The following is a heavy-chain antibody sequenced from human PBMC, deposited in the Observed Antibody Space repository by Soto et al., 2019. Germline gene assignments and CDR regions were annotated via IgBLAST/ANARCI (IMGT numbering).Heavy chain of an antibody. J-gene: IGHJ4*02. CDR3: AKDSNKYSSSLRGRYFDY. V-gene: IGHV3-23*01. CDR2: ISGGGSNT. Sequence: EMQLLESGGGLVQRGGSLRLSCAASGFPFSSYVMSWVRQAPGKGLEWVSGISGGGSNTFYADSVKGRFTISRDNSKNTLLLQMNSLGAEDTAVYYCAKDSNKYSSSLRGRYFDYWGQGIGVTVSS. CDR1: GFPFSSYV. D-gene: IGHD4-4*01.